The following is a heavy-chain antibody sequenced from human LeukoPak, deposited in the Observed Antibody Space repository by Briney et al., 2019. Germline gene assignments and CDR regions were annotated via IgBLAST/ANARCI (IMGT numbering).Heavy chain of an antibody. D-gene: IGHD2/OR15-2a*01. CDR2: IKSKTDGGTT. Sequence: GGSLRLSCAASGFTFSNAWMSWVRQAPGKGLEWVGRIKSKTDGGTTDYAAPVKGGFTISRDDSKNTLYLQMNSLKTEDTAVYYCAKDLLARPDYWGQGTLVTVSS. CDR3: AKDLLARPDY. CDR1: GFTFSNAW. J-gene: IGHJ4*02. V-gene: IGHV3-15*01.